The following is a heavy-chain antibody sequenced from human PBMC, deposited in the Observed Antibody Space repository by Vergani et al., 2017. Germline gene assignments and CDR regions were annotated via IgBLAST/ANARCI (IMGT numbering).Heavy chain of an antibody. D-gene: IGHD1-26*01. CDR1: GGSLSGYY. CDR3: ARRAERWETLLRDDFDV. J-gene: IGHJ3*01. V-gene: IGHV4-34*01. Sequence: QVQLQQWGPGLLKPSETLSLTCAVSGGSLSGYYWSWIRLAPGKGLEWIGEINHSGTIHYNPTLKSPFNVSIDTSRDHFSLKLRSVRAADTAVYFCARRAERWETLLRDDFDVWGQGTFVTVSP. CDR2: INHSGTI.